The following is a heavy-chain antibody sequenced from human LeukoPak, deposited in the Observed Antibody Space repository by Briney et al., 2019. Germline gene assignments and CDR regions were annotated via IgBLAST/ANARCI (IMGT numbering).Heavy chain of an antibody. CDR3: ARLGDDYVWGNYRSSYFDY. V-gene: IGHV1-69*05. CDR2: IIPIFGTA. D-gene: IGHD3-16*02. CDR1: GGTFSSYA. J-gene: IGHJ4*02. Sequence: SVKVSCKASGGTFSSYAISWVRQAPGQGLEWMGRIIPIFGTANYAQKFQGRVTITTDESTSTAYMEVSSLRSEDTAVYYCARLGDDYVWGNYRSSYFDYWGQGTLVTVSS.